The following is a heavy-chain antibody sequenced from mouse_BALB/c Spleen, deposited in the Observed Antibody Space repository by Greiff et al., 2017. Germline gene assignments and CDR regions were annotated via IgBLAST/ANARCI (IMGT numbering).Heavy chain of an antibody. CDR2: ISSGSSTI. D-gene: IGHD2-4*01. J-gene: IGHJ3*01. Sequence: DVHLVESGGGLVQPGGSRKLSCAASGFTFSSFGMHWVRQAPEKGLEWVAYISSGSSTIYYADTVKGRFTISRDNPKNTLFLQMTSLRSEDTAMYYCARGDDYDDAAWFAYWGQGTLVTVSA. V-gene: IGHV5-17*02. CDR1: GFTFSSFG. CDR3: ARGDDYDDAAWFAY.